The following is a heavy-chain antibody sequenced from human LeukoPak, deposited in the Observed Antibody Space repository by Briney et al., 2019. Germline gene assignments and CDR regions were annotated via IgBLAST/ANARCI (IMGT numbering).Heavy chain of an antibody. CDR3: AKDADILTGYPAYNWFDP. CDR1: GFTFSSYE. J-gene: IGHJ5*02. D-gene: IGHD3-9*01. Sequence: GGALRLSCAASGFTFSSYEMNWVRQAPGKGLEWVSAISGSGGSTYYADSVKGRFTISRDNSKNTLYLQMNSLRAEDTAVYYCAKDADILTGYPAYNWFDPWGQGTLVTVSS. V-gene: IGHV3-23*01. CDR2: ISGSGGST.